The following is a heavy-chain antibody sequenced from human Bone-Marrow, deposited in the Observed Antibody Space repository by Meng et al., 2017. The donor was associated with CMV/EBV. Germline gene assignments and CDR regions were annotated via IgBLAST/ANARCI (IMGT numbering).Heavy chain of an antibody. V-gene: IGHV3-7*01. J-gene: IGHJ6*02. CDR3: ARLPYDFRSAEFYAMDV. D-gene: IGHD3-3*01. Sequence: GESLKISCAASGFRFRTYWMTWVLQAPGKGPEWVANIKQEGSEKYYVDSVKGRFTISRDNAKNSLYLQMNSLRAEDTAVYYCARLPYDFRSAEFYAMDVWGQGPAVPVSS. CDR1: GFRFRTYW. CDR2: IKQEGSEK.